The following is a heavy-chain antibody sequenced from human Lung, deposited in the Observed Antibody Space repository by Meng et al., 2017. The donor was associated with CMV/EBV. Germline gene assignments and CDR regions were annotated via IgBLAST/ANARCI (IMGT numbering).Heavy chain of an antibody. CDR1: GDSVSSKSVA. Sequence: QVHMQQSGPGLVQPSQPLSLTCAISGDSVSSKSVAWNWIRQSPSRDLEWLGRTYFSSKWYHDYAISVKSRITIKPDTSKNQFSLQLNSVTPEDTAAYYCAREGGSHIPFDFWGQGTLVTVSS. CDR2: TYFSSKWYH. D-gene: IGHD1-26*01. CDR3: AREGGSHIPFDF. V-gene: IGHV6-1*01. J-gene: IGHJ4*02.